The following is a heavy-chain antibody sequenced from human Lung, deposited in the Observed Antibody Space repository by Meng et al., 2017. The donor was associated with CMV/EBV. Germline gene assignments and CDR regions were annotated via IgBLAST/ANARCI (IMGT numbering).Heavy chain of an antibody. V-gene: IGHV4-59*01. J-gene: IGHJ4*02. Sequence: SCTVSGGSINNYYWSWIRQPPGKGLEWIGYIYYSGSTNYNPSLKSRVTISVDTSKNQFSLKLSPVTAADTAVYFCARIYCSSTSCHNDYWGQGTXVTVSS. D-gene: IGHD2-2*01. CDR1: GGSINNYY. CDR2: IYYSGST. CDR3: ARIYCSSTSCHNDY.